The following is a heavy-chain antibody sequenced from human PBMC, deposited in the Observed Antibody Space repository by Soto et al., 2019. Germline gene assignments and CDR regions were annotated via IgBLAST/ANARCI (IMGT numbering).Heavy chain of an antibody. Sequence: GGSLRLSCAASGFTFSGSAMHWVRQASGKGLEWVGRIRSKANSYATAYAASVKGRFTISRDDSKNTAYLQMNSLKTEDTAVYYCTRHDRRGFSYYYNYYGMDVWGQGTTVTVSS. V-gene: IGHV3-73*01. CDR1: GFTFSGSA. CDR2: IRSKANSYAT. D-gene: IGHD3-16*02. J-gene: IGHJ6*02. CDR3: TRHDRRGFSYYYNYYGMDV.